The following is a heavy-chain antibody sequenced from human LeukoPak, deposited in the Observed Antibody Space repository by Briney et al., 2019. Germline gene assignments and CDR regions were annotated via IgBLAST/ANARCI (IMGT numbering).Heavy chain of an antibody. D-gene: IGHD2-2*01. CDR3: ARNRVPAAMVRGKTYGMDV. J-gene: IGHJ6*02. Sequence: SETLSLTCAVYGGSFSGYYWSWIRQPPGKGLEWIGEINNSGSTNYNPSLKSRVTISVDTSKNQFSLKLSSVTAADTAVYYCARNRVPAAMVRGKTYGMDVWGQGTTVTVSS. CDR1: GGSFSGYY. V-gene: IGHV4-34*01. CDR2: INNSGST.